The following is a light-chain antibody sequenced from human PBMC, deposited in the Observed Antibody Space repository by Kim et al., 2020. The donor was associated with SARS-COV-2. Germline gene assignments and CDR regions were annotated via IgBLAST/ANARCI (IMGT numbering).Light chain of an antibody. CDR2: DVT. J-gene: IGLJ3*02. CDR3: SSFTSSNTRL. Sequence: QSALTQPASVSGSPGQSITISCTGTSSDVGRYDFVSWYQQHPGKALKLIIYDVTNRPSGVSNRFSGPKSGSTASLTISGLQPEDEADYYCSSFTSSNTRLFGAGTRLTVL. CDR1: SSDVGRYDF. V-gene: IGLV2-14*03.